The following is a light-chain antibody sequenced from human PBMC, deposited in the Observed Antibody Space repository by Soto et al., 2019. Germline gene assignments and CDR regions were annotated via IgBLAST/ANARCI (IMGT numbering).Light chain of an antibody. CDR2: DAS. CDR3: QKRSIWPWT. J-gene: IGKJ1*01. Sequence: EIVLTQSPATLSLSPGERATLSCRASQSVSSYLAWYQQKPGQAPRLLIYDASNRATGIPARFSGSGAGTDFTLTISSLEPEDFAVYYCQKRSIWPWTFGQGTKVEVK. CDR1: QSVSSY. V-gene: IGKV3-11*01.